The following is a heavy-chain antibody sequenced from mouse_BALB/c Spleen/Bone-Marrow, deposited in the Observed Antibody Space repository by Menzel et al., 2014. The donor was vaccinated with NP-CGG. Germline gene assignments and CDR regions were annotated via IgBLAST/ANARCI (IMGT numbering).Heavy chain of an antibody. CDR2: IWSDGNT. Sequence: QVQLQQSGPGLVAPSQSLSITCTVSGFSLTNYGVHWVRQPPGKGLEWLVVIWSDGNTTYNTALKSRLSISKDNSKSQVFIKMNSLQTDVTARYYCARNPYGNYAMDYWGQGTSVTVSS. V-gene: IGHV2-6*02. CDR1: GFSLTNYG. CDR3: ARNPYGNYAMDY. D-gene: IGHD2-10*02. J-gene: IGHJ4*01.